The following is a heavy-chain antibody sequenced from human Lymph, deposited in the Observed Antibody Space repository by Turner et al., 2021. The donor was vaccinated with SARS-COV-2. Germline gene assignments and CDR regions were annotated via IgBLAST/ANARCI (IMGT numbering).Heavy chain of an antibody. V-gene: IGHV3-21*01. Sequence: EVQLVEPGGGLVKPGGPLRLPCAASGFTFSTYSMNWVRQAPGKGLEWISSISSSSSYIYYADAVKGRFTISRGDAKNSLYLQMNSLGAEDTAVYYCARDIPTTADYFDYWGQGTLVTVSS. CDR1: GFTFSTYS. J-gene: IGHJ4*02. CDR3: ARDIPTTADYFDY. CDR2: ISSSSSYI. D-gene: IGHD4-17*01.